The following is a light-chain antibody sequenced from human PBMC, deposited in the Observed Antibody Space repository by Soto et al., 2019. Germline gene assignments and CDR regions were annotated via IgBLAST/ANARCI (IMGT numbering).Light chain of an antibody. CDR1: QSVSSN. J-gene: IGKJ4*01. CDR2: GTS. Sequence: EILMTQSPATLSVSQGERATLSWRASQSVSSNLAWYQQKPGQAPRLLIYGTSTRATGIPARFSGSGSGTEFTLTISSLQSEDFAVYYCQQYNNWPLTFGGGTKVDIK. CDR3: QQYNNWPLT. V-gene: IGKV3-15*01.